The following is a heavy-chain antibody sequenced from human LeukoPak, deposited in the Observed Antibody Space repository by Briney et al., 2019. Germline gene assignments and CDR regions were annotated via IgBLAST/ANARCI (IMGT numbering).Heavy chain of an antibody. J-gene: IGHJ5*02. Sequence: GGSLRLSCAASGFTFSSYGMHWVRQAPDKGLEWVAFIRYDGSNKYYADSVKGRFTISRDNSKNTLYLQMNSLRGEDTAVYYCARVRYCSSTSCPWGQGTLVTVSS. CDR1: GFTFSSYG. CDR2: IRYDGSNK. V-gene: IGHV3-30*02. CDR3: ARVRYCSSTSCP. D-gene: IGHD2-2*01.